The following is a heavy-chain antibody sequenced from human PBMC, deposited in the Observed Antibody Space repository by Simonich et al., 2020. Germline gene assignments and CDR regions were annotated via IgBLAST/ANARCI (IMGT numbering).Heavy chain of an antibody. J-gene: IGHJ3*02. Sequence: QVQLVQSGAEVKKPGASVKVSCKASGYTFTGYYMHWVRQAPGQGLEWMGWINPNSGGTNDAQKFQGRGPMTRDTSISTAYMELSRLRSDDTAVYYCARVRFEAFDIWGQGTMVTVSS. V-gene: IGHV1-2*02. CDR3: ARVRFEAFDI. CDR2: INPNSGGT. CDR1: GYTFTGYY.